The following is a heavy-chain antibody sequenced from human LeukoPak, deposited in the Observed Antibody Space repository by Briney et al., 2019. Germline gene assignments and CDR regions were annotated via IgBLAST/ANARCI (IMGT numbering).Heavy chain of an antibody. Sequence: ASVKVSCKASGYTFTGYYMHWVRQAPGQGLEWMGWINSNSGGTNYAQKFQGRVTMTRDTSISTAYMELSRLRSDDTAVYYCARVPPPVGPAAISYDWGQGTLVTVSS. V-gene: IGHV1-2*02. D-gene: IGHD2-2*01. CDR3: ARVPPPVGPAAISYD. J-gene: IGHJ4*02. CDR1: GYTFTGYY. CDR2: INSNSGGT.